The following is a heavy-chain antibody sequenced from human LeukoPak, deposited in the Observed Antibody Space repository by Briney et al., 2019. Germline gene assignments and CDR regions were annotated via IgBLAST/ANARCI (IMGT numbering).Heavy chain of an antibody. CDR2: IYYSGST. J-gene: IGHJ4*02. CDR1: GGSISSSTYY. Sequence: SEALSLTCTVSGGSISSSTYYWGWIRQPPGKGLEWIGSIYYSGSTYYNPSLKSRVTISVDTSKNQFSLKLSSVTAADTAVYYCARQPLNSGTYFDYWGQGTLVTVSS. D-gene: IGHD1-26*01. V-gene: IGHV4-39*01. CDR3: ARQPLNSGTYFDY.